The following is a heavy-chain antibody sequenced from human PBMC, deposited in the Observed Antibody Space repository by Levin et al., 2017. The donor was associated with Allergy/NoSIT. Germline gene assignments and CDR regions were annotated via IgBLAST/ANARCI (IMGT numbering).Heavy chain of an antibody. CDR2: IIPILGIA. CDR3: ARDRDCSGGSCYGEYYYYYMDV. CDR1: GGTFSSYT. D-gene: IGHD2-15*01. J-gene: IGHJ6*03. V-gene: IGHV1-69*04. Sequence: EASVKVSCKASGGTFSSYTISWVRQAPGQGLEWMGRIIPILGIANYAQKFQGRVTITADKSTSTAYMELSSLRSEDTAVYYCARDRDCSGGSCYGEYYYYYMDVWGKGTTVTVSS.